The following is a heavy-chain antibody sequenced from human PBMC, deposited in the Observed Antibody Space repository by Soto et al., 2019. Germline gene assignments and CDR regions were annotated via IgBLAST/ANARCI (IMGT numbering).Heavy chain of an antibody. J-gene: IGHJ4*02. V-gene: IGHV5-10-1*01. Sequence: GESLKISCKGSGYSFPSYWISWVRQMPGKGLEWMGRIDPSDSYTNYSPSFQGHVTISADKSISTAYLQWSSLKASDTAMYYCARHRYYYDSSGCFDYWGQGTLVTVSS. CDR2: IDPSDSYT. CDR1: GYSFPSYW. D-gene: IGHD3-22*01. CDR3: ARHRYYYDSSGCFDY.